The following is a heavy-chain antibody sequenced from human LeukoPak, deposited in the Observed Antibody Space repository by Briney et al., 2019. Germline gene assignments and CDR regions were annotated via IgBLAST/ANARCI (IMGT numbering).Heavy chain of an antibody. CDR3: ARYSGTYHAWDT. Sequence: GGSLRLSCAASGFTFSTYWMSWVRQAPGKGLEWVANIRQDGSERKYLDSVKGRFTISRDNAKNSLYLQMSNMRAEDTAVYYCARYSGTYHAWDTWGQGTMVTASS. D-gene: IGHD2-21*01. J-gene: IGHJ3*02. CDR2: IRQDGSER. CDR1: GFTFSTYW. V-gene: IGHV3-7*05.